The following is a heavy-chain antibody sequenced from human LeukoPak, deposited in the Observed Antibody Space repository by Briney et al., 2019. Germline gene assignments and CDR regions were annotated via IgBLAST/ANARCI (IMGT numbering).Heavy chain of an antibody. D-gene: IGHD6-19*01. CDR3: ARAPYSSAWYWFDP. V-gene: IGHV3-30-3*01. J-gene: IGHJ5*02. CDR1: GFTFSSYA. Sequence: PGRSLRLSCAASGFTFSSYAMHWVRQAPGKGLEWVAVISYDGSNKYYADSVKGRFTISRENSKNTLYLQMNSLRAEDTAFYYCARAPYSSAWYWFDPWGRGTLVTVSS. CDR2: ISYDGSNK.